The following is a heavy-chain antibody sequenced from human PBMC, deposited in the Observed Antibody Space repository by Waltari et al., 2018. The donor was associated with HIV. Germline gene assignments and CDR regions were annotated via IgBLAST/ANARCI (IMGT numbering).Heavy chain of an antibody. CDR1: GFTFNTYD. CDR2: IGAAGYT. V-gene: IGHV3-13*04. Sequence: EVHLVESGGGLIQPGGSLRLSCAASGFTFNTYDMHWVRQAAGEGLQWVSAIGAAGYTYYSDSVKGRFTISRENAKNSLFLQMNSLRAGDTAVYFCVRVRDSSSGWYIFDYWGQGALVTVSS. J-gene: IGHJ4*02. CDR3: VRVRDSSSGWYIFDY. D-gene: IGHD6-19*01.